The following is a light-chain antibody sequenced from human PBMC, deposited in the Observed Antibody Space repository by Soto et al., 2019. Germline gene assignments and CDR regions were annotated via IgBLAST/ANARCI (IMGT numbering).Light chain of an antibody. CDR3: QQYNNWPHT. CDR1: RSVRSK. CDR2: GAS. Sequence: EIVMTQSPATLSVSPGERATLSCGASRSVRSKLAWFQQKPGQAPRLLIYGASARATGLPARFSGTGSGAEFTLTISSLQSEDFAVYYCQQYNNWPHTFGQGTKVDIK. J-gene: IGKJ2*01. V-gene: IGKV3-15*01.